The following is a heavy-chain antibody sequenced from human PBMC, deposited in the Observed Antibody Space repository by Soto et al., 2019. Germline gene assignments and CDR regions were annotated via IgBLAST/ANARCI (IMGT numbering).Heavy chain of an antibody. D-gene: IGHD6-13*01. CDR2: INAGNGNT. Sequence: ASVKVSCKASGYTFTSYAMHWVRQAPGQRLERMGWINAGNGNTNYAQKFQGRVTITADKSTSTAYMELSSLRSEDTAVYYCARVDTAAAGLYYYYYGMDVWGQGTTVTVSS. J-gene: IGHJ6*02. V-gene: IGHV1-3*01. CDR1: GYTFTSYA. CDR3: ARVDTAAAGLYYYYYGMDV.